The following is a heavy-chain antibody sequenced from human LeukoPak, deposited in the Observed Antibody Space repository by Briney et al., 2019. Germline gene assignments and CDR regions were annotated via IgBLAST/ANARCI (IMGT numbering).Heavy chain of an antibody. V-gene: IGHV4-61*01. CDR3: ARGKTYFDY. J-gene: IGHJ4*02. CDR2: IYYSGST. CDR1: GGFVSSGSYY. Sequence: PSETLSLTCTVSGGFVSSGSYYWSWIRQPPGKGLEWIGYIYYSGSTNYNPSLKSRVTISVDTSKNQFSLKLSSVTAADTAVYYCARGKTYFDYWGQGTLVTVSS.